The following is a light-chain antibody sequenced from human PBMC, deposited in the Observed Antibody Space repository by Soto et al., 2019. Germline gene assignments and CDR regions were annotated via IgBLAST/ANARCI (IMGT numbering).Light chain of an antibody. CDR3: QHRSIWPVS. Sequence: EIVMTQSPATLSVSPGERVTLSCRARQSVGSNLAWYQQKPGQAPRLLIYGASTRATGIPDRFSGSGSGTDFTLTISSLEPEDFAVYYCQHRSIWPVSFGQGTRLEIK. CDR2: GAS. J-gene: IGKJ5*01. V-gene: IGKV3-15*01. CDR1: QSVGSN.